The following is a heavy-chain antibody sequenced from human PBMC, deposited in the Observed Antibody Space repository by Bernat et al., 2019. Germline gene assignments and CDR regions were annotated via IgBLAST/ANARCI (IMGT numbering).Heavy chain of an antibody. D-gene: IGHD6-19*01. V-gene: IGHV3-11*06. CDR2: ISSSSSYT. CDR3: ATTHSSGWTNYYYYGMDV. CDR1: GFTFSDYY. Sequence: VQLVESGGGLVQPGGSLRLSCAASGFTFSDYYMSWIRQAPGKGLDWVSYISSSSSYTNYADSVKGRFTISRDNAKNSLFLQMNSLRAEDTAVYYCATTHSSGWTNYYYYGMDVWGQGTTVIVSS. J-gene: IGHJ6*02.